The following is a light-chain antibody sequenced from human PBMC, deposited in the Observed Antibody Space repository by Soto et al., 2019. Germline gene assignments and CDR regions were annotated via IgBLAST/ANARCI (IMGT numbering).Light chain of an antibody. CDR2: GAS. V-gene: IGKV3-15*01. CDR3: QEYSDWWT. J-gene: IGKJ1*01. Sequence: EIIMTQSPATLSASPGERVTLSCRPSQTVSTNLAWYQQRPGQTPRLLIYGASTRATGIPARFSGSVSGTEFTLTISSLQSEDLGVYYCQEYSDWWTFGQGTKVEIK. CDR1: QTVSTN.